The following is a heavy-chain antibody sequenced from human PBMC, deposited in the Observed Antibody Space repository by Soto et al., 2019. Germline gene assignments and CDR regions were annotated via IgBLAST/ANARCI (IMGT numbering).Heavy chain of an antibody. CDR3: VHRRYYYGSGDLFDY. D-gene: IGHD3-10*01. CDR2: IYWDDDK. J-gene: IGHJ4*02. CDR1: GFSLSTTGVS. Sequence: QITLKGSGPTLVKPTQTLTLTCTISGFSLSTTGVSVGWIRQPPGKALEWLALIYWDDDKRYSPSLKSRLTITKDTYKKQVVLTMTNMDPVDTATYYCVHRRYYYGSGDLFDYWGQGTLVTVSS. V-gene: IGHV2-5*02.